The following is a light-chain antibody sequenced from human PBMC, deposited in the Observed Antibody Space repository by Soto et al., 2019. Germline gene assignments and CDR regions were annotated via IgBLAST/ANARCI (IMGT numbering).Light chain of an antibody. CDR2: DAS. CDR1: QDISNY. CDR3: XXXXXLPIT. J-gene: IGKJ4*01. V-gene: IGKV1-33*01. Sequence: DIQMTQSPSSLSASVGDRVTITCQASQDISNYLNWYQQKPGKAPKLLIYDASNLETGVPSRFSGSGSGTDFTFTIXSXQXXXXXTXXXXXXXXLPITFGGGTKVEIK.